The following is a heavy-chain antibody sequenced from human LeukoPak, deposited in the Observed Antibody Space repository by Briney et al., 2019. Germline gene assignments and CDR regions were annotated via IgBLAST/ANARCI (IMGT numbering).Heavy chain of an antibody. D-gene: IGHD6-19*01. CDR1: GYSISSGYY. CDR3: AREVGYSSGWGDY. Sequence: PSETLSLTCTVSGYSISSGYYWGWIRQPPGKGLEWIGSIYHSGSTYYNPSLKSRVTISVDTSKNQFSLKLSSVTAADTAVYYCAREVGYSSGWGDYWGQGTLVTVSS. V-gene: IGHV4-38-2*02. J-gene: IGHJ4*02. CDR2: IYHSGST.